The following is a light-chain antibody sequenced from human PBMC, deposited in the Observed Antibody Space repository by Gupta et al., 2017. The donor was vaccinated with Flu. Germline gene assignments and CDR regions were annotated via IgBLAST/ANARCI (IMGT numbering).Light chain of an antibody. CDR2: GAS. J-gene: IGKJ1*01. CDR3: QQYGSSPWT. CDR1: QSVSSSY. V-gene: IGKV3-20*01. Sequence: EIVLTQSPGTLSLSPGERATLSCRASQSVSSSYLAWYQQKPGQAPRLLIYGASSRATGIPDRFSGSGSGTEFTLTISRREPEDFAVYYCQQYGSSPWTFGQGTXVEIK.